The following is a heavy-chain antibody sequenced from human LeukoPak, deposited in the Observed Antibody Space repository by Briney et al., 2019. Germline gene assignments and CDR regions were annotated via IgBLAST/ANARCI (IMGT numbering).Heavy chain of an antibody. V-gene: IGHV3-73*01. CDR3: VTSVAGPDY. D-gene: IGHD6-19*01. J-gene: IGHJ4*02. CDR1: GFTFSDSA. CDR2: IRSRANSYAT. Sequence: GGSLRLSCAASGFTFSDSAMHWVRQASGKGLEWVGRIRSRANSYATAYAASVKGRFIISRDESKNAAYLQMNSLKTGDTAVYYCVTSVAGPDYWGQGTLVTVSS.